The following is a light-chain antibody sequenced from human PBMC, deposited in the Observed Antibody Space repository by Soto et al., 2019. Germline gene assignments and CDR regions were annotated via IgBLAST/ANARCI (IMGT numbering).Light chain of an antibody. V-gene: IGKV1-9*01. CDR2: AAS. Sequence: DIHLTQSPSFLSASVGDRVTITCRASQGITSYLAWYQQKPGKAPKLLIYAASTLQSGVPSRFRGSGSGTEFTLTISSLQPEDFATYYCQQLNSYPLTFGGGTKVEIK. CDR3: QQLNSYPLT. CDR1: QGITSY. J-gene: IGKJ4*01.